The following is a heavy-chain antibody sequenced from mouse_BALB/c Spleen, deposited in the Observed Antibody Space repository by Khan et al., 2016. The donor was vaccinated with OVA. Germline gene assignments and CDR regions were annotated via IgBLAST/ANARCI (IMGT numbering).Heavy chain of an antibody. CDR3: NASYFDY. J-gene: IGHJ2*01. CDR2: IDPENGAT. Sequence: EVQLQESGAELVRSGASVKLSCTASGFNIKDYYMHWVQQRPEQGLEWIGWIDPENGATEYAPKFQGKATMNADTSSNTAYLQLSSLTSEDTAVYYCNASYFDYWGQGTTLTVSS. V-gene: IGHV14-4*02. CDR1: GFNIKDYY.